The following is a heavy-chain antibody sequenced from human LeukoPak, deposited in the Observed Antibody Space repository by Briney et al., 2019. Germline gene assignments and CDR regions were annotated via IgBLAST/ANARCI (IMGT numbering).Heavy chain of an antibody. V-gene: IGHV1-2*02. CDR2: INPNSGDT. J-gene: IGHJ4*02. CDR3: ARAANTAAGTPTLAIDY. Sequence: ASVKVSCKASGYTFTGYYMHWVRQAPGQGLEWMGWINPNSGDTNYAQKFQGRVTMTRDTSISTAYMELSRLRSDDTAVYFCARAANTAAGTPTLAIDYWGQGTLVTVSS. CDR1: GYTFTGYY. D-gene: IGHD6-13*01.